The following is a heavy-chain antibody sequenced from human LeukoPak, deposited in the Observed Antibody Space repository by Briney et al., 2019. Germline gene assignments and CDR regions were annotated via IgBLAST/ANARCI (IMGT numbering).Heavy chain of an antibody. Sequence: PGGSLRLSCAASGFTFSSYEMNWVRKAPGKGLEWVSYISSSGSTIYYADSVKGRFTISRDNAKNSLYLQMNSLRAEDTAVYYCARDIGLYYYGSGSYFPLGFDIWGQGTMVTVSS. CDR2: ISSSGSTI. D-gene: IGHD3-10*01. J-gene: IGHJ3*02. CDR1: GFTFSSYE. V-gene: IGHV3-48*03. CDR3: ARDIGLYYYGSGSYFPLGFDI.